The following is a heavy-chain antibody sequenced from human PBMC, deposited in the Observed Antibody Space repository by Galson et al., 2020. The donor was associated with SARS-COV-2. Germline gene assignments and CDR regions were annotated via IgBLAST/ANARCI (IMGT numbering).Heavy chain of an antibody. CDR2: IWYDGSNK. J-gene: IGHJ4*02. V-gene: IGHV3-33*06. Sequence: GGSLRLSCAASGFTFSSYGMHWVRQAPGKGLEWVAVIWYDGSNKYYADSVKGRFTISRDNSKNTLYLQMNSLRAEDTAVYYCAKARDSSSWYSGLGYWGQGTLVTVSS. CDR1: GFTFSSYG. D-gene: IGHD6-13*01. CDR3: AKARDSSSWYSGLGY.